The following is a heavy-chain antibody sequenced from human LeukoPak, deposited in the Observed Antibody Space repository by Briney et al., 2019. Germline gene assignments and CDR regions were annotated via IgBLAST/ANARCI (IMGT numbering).Heavy chain of an antibody. Sequence: SETLSLTCTVSGYSISSDYYWGWIRQPPGKGLEWIGNIFHNGNTYYNPSLKSRVTMSIDTSKKQFSLKLTSVTAADTAVYHCARAPAGPPYYYMDVWGKGTTVSVSS. V-gene: IGHV4-38-2*02. CDR3: ARAPAGPPYYYMDV. J-gene: IGHJ6*03. CDR2: IFHNGNT. CDR1: GYSISSDYY.